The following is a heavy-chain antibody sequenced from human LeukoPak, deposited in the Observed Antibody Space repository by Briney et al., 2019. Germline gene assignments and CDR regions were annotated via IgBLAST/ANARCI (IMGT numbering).Heavy chain of an antibody. CDR2: IVVGSGNT. J-gene: IGHJ4*02. D-gene: IGHD6-13*01. CDR1: GFTFTSSA. Sequence: GTSVKVSCKASGFTFTSSAVQWVRQARGQRLEWIGWIVVGSGNTNYAQKFQERVTITRDMSTSTAYMELSSLRSEDTAVYYCAADSKPGIAAAGSLDYWGQGTLVTVSS. V-gene: IGHV1-58*01. CDR3: AADSKPGIAAAGSLDY.